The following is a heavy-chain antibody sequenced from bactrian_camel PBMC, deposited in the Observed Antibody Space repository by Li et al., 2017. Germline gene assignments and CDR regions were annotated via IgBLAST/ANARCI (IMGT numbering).Heavy chain of an antibody. J-gene: IGHJ4*01. Sequence: HVQLVESGGGLVQPGGSLRLSCAGSGFTFGKNWMHWVRQAPGKGLEWVSSIDSAGVNTYYSVSVKGRFTISREYDNTVALHMSNLKSDDAALYYCYAGRVDQENVWGQGTQVTVS. D-gene: IGHD1*01. CDR2: IDSAGVNT. V-gene: IGHV3S6*01. CDR3: YAGRVDQENV. CDR1: GFTFGKNW.